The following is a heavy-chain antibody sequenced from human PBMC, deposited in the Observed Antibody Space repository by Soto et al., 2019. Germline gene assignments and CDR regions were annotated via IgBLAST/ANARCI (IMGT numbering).Heavy chain of an antibody. CDR2: INPNSGGT. CDR3: AKSGSLFRPSLGYFDY. CDR1: GFTFTGHY. V-gene: IGHV1-2*02. J-gene: IGHJ4*02. Sequence: GASVKVSCKASGFTFTGHYIHWVRQAPGQGLEWMGWINPNSGGTSYAQKFQGRVTMTRDTSITTAYTELSRLSSDDTAVYYCAKSGSLFRPSLGYFDYWGQGTLLTVSS. D-gene: IGHD1-26*01.